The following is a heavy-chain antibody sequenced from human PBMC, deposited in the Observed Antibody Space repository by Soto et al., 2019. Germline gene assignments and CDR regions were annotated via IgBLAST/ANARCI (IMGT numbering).Heavy chain of an antibody. J-gene: IGHJ4*02. D-gene: IGHD3-22*01. CDR3: ERSVPMIVEAQRDAPDKYYFDY. CDR1: GGSFSGYY. CDR2: INHSGST. Sequence: SETLSLTCAVYGGSFSGYYWCWICQPPGQGLERVGEINHSGSTNSNPYLTSRVRISVAPTKNQFSLTLRSVTAAAGAADDCERSVPMIVEAQRDAPDKYYFDYWGQGTQVTVSS. V-gene: IGHV4-34*01.